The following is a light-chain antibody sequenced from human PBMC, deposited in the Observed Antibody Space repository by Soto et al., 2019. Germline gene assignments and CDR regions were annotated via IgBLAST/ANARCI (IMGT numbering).Light chain of an antibody. CDR1: QSISRY. J-gene: IGKJ4*01. CDR3: QQTFDTPALT. CDR2: GAS. Sequence: DIQMTQSPSSLSASVGDRVTITCRASQSISRYLHWYQKMPGRAPRLLIYGASRLQSGVPSRFSGSGSGTEFTLTISSLQPEDYATYYCQQTFDTPALTFGGGTKADIK. V-gene: IGKV1-39*01.